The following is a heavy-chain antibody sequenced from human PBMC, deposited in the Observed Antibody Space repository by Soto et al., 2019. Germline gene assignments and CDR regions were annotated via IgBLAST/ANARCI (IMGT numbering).Heavy chain of an antibody. Sequence: SETLSLTCAVSGYSISSGYYWGWIRQPPGKGLEWIGSIYHSGSTYNNPSLKSRVTMSVDTSKNQSSLKLTSMTAADTAVYYCARDGSGSPDYWGQGTLVTVSS. CDR1: GYSISSGYY. V-gene: IGHV4-38-2*02. CDR2: IYHSGST. D-gene: IGHD3-10*01. J-gene: IGHJ4*02. CDR3: ARDGSGSPDY.